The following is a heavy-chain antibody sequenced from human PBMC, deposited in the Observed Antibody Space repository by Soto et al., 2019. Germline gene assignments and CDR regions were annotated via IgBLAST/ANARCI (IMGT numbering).Heavy chain of an antibody. V-gene: IGHV4-30-4*01. Sequence: QVQLQESGPGLVKPSQTLSLTCTVSGGSISSGDYYWSWLRQPPGKGLEWIGYISYSGSTYYNPSLRSGLTISVDTSKNQFSLKLTSVTAADTAVYYCARDRSSGSNDFGYWGQGTLVTVSS. J-gene: IGHJ4*02. CDR2: ISYSGST. CDR3: ARDRSSGSNDFGY. CDR1: GGSISSGDYY. D-gene: IGHD6-6*01.